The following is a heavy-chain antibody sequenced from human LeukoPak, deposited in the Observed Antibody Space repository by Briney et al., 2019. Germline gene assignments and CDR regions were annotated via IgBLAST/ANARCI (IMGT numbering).Heavy chain of an antibody. D-gene: IGHD3-10*01. Sequence: GGSLRLSCAASGFTFSSYSMNWVRQAPGKGLEWVANIKQDGSEKYYVDSVKGRFTISRDNAKNSLYLQMNSLRAEDTAVYYCARDYMVRGEADYWGQGTLVTVSS. CDR3: ARDYMVRGEADY. CDR2: IKQDGSEK. V-gene: IGHV3-7*01. J-gene: IGHJ4*02. CDR1: GFTFSSYS.